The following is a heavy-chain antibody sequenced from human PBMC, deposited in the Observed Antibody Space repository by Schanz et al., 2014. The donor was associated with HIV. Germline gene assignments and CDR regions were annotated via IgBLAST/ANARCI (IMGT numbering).Heavy chain of an antibody. D-gene: IGHD4-4*01. V-gene: IGHV1-69*01. Sequence: QVPVVQSGAEVKKPGSSVKVSCKASGGTFSSYAISWVRQAPGQGLEWMGGFIPIFGTTNYAQKFQGRVTRTADESTSTTYLELSSLRSEDTAVYYCASQYSNYDSSRRYHWYFDLWGRGTLVTVSS. CDR2: FIPIFGTT. J-gene: IGHJ2*01. CDR3: ASQYSNYDSSRRYHWYFDL. CDR1: GGTFSSYA.